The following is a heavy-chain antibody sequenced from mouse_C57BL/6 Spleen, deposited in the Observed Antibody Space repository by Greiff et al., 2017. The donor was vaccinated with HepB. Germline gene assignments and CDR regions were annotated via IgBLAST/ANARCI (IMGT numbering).Heavy chain of an antibody. Sequence: VQLQQSGPELVKPGASVKISCKASGYTFTDYYMNWVKQSHGKSLEWIGDINPNNGGTSYNQKFKGKATLTVDKSSSTAYMELRSLTSEDSAVYYCARDYDYDKDYFDYWGQGTTLTVSS. CDR1: GYTFTDYY. V-gene: IGHV1-26*01. D-gene: IGHD2-4*01. CDR3: ARDYDYDKDYFDY. CDR2: INPNNGGT. J-gene: IGHJ2*01.